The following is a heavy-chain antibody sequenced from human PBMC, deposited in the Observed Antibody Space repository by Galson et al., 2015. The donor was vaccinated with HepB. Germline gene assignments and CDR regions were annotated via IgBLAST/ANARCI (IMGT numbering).Heavy chain of an antibody. CDR3: ARSFAGDYYDSSGYYFGDY. Sequence: SLRLSCAASGFTFSSYAMHWVRQAPGKGLEWVAVISYDGSNKYYADSVKGRFTISRDNSKNTLYLQMNSLRAEDTAVYYCARSFAGDYYDSSGYYFGDYWGQGTLVTVSS. V-gene: IGHV3-30-3*01. CDR1: GFTFSSYA. J-gene: IGHJ4*02. D-gene: IGHD3-22*01. CDR2: ISYDGSNK.